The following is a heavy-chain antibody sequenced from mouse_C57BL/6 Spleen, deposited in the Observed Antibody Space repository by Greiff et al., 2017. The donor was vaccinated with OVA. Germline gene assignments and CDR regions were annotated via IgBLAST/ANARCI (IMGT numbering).Heavy chain of an antibody. V-gene: IGHV1-39*01. CDR3: AGPYYYGSWYFDV. CDR2: VNPNYGTT. J-gene: IGHJ1*03. Sequence: VQLQQSGPELVKPGASVKISCKASGYSFTDYNMNWVKQSNGKSLEWIGVVNPNYGTTSYNQKFKGKATLTVDQSSSTAYMQLNSLTSEDSAVYYCAGPYYYGSWYFDVWGTGTTVTVSS. D-gene: IGHD1-1*01. CDR1: GYSFTDYN.